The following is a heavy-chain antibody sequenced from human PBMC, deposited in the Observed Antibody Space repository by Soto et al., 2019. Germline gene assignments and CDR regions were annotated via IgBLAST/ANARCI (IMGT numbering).Heavy chain of an antibody. CDR3: ATVDCSGSSCPVYD. CDR2: IYYSGST. CDR1: GGTISSRIYY. Sequence: QLQLQESGPGLVKPSETLSLTCTVSGGTISSRIYYWGWIRQPPGKGLEWIGSIYYSGSTYYNPSLKSRVTISLDTSKDQFALKVTSVTAADTAVYYCATVDCSGSSCPVYDWGQGTVVTVSS. V-gene: IGHV4-39*01. D-gene: IGHD2-2*01. J-gene: IGHJ4*02.